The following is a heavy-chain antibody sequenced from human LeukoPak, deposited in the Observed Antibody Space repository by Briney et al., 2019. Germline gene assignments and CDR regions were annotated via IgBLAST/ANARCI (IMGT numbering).Heavy chain of an antibody. J-gene: IGHJ6*02. V-gene: IGHV5-51*01. CDR1: GYSFTNYW. CDR2: IYPGDSDA. CDR3: ARHVETAYYYNMDV. Sequence: GDSLKISCKASGYSFTNYWIAWVRQMPGKGLEWMGIIYPGDSDAGYSPSFQGQVTISADKSINTAYLQWGSLKASDTAMYYCARHVETAYYYNMDVWGQGTTVTVS. D-gene: IGHD5-18*01.